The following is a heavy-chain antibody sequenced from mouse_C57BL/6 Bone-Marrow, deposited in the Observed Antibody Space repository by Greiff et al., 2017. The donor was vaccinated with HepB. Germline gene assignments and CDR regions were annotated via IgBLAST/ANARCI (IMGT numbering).Heavy chain of an antibody. CDR2: INPGSGGT. J-gene: IGHJ4*01. CDR3: AIYCGDAMDY. D-gene: IGHD1-1*01. V-gene: IGHV1-54*01. Sequence: VQLQQSGAELVRPGTSVKVSCKASGYAFTNYLIEWVKQRPGQGLEWIGIINPGSGGTNYNEKFKGKATLTADKSSSTAYMHLSSLTSEDSAVYVCAIYCGDAMDYWGQGTSVTVSA. CDR1: GYAFTNYL.